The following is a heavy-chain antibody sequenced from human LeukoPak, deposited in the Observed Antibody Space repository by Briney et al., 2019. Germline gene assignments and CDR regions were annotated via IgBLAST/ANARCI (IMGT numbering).Heavy chain of an antibody. CDR3: AKAGTTGIHHWFDP. Sequence: PSETLSLTCVVSGYSISNDYYWGWIRQPPGKGLEWIGNIYHSGGSYYNSSLKSRVTILVDTSKNQFSLKLSSVTAADTAVYYCAKAGTTGIHHWFDPWGQGNLVTVSS. CDR2: IYHSGGS. D-gene: IGHD1-1*01. J-gene: IGHJ5*02. CDR1: GYSISNDYY. V-gene: IGHV4-38-2*01.